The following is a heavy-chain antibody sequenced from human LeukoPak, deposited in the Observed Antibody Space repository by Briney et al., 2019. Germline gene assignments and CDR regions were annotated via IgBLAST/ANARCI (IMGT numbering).Heavy chain of an antibody. CDR1: GGSISSGGYY. D-gene: IGHD2-15*01. CDR3: ARHKTYSSVFDS. J-gene: IGHJ4*02. CDR2: IYYSGST. Sequence: PSETLSLTCTVSGGSISSGGYYWSWIRQHPGKGLEWIGYIYYSGSTYYNPSLKSRVTISVDTSKNQFSLKLSSVTAADTAVYYCARHKTYSSVFDSWGQGTLVTVSS. V-gene: IGHV4-31*03.